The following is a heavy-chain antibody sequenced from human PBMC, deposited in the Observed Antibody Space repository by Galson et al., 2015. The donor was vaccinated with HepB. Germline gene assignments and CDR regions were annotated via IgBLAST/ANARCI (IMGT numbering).Heavy chain of an antibody. CDR1: GFTFNNYG. D-gene: IGHD3-3*01. CDR3: AKGGYYDCLSAYDS. CDR2: ISYDGTSK. V-gene: IGHV3-30*18. J-gene: IGHJ4*02. Sequence: SLRLSCAASGFTFNNYGIHWVRQAPGKGLEWVAVISYDGTSKYYADSVEGRFTISRDNSKNTLYLQMNSLRPEDTAIYYCAKGGYYDCLSAYDSGGQGALVTVSS.